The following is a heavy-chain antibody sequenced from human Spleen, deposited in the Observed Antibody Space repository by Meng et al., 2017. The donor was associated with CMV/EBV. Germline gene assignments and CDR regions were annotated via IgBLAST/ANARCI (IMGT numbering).Heavy chain of an antibody. V-gene: IGHV3-21*01. CDR1: GFTFSDYY. D-gene: IGHD6-6*01. CDR3: ARILGASPPGYYGLDV. J-gene: IGHJ6*02. CDR2: ISGSTSYI. Sequence: GESLKISCAASGFTFSDYYMYWIRQAPGKGLEWVSSISGSTSYIYYADSVKGRFTISRDNAKNSLSLQMNSLRAEDTAVYYCARILGASPPGYYGLDVWGQGTTVTVSS.